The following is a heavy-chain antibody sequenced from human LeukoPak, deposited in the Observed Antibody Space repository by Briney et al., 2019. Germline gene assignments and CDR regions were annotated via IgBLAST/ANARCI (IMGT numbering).Heavy chain of an antibody. CDR2: IIPIFGTA. CDR1: GGTFSSYA. V-gene: IGHV1-69*13. D-gene: IGHD4-17*01. J-gene: IGHJ4*02. CDR3: AGDAFYGDYSYFDS. Sequence: SVKVSCKASGGTFSSYAISWVRQAPGQGLEWMGGIIPIFGTANYAQKFQGRVTITADESTSTAYMELSSLTSEDTAVYYCAGDAFYGDYSYFDSWGQGTLVTVSS.